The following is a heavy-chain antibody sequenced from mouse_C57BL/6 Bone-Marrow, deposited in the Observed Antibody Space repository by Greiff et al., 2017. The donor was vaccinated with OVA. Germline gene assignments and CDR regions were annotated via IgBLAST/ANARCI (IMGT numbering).Heavy chain of an antibody. V-gene: IGHV5-12*01. Sequence: EVQLVESGGGLVQPGGSLKLSCAASGFTFSDYYMYWVRQTPEKRLEWVAYISNGGGSTYYPDTVKGRFTISRDNATNTLYLQMSRLKSEDTSMYYCARQSHYYFDYWGQGTTLTVSS. CDR3: ARQSHYYFDY. CDR2: ISNGGGST. J-gene: IGHJ2*01. CDR1: GFTFSDYY.